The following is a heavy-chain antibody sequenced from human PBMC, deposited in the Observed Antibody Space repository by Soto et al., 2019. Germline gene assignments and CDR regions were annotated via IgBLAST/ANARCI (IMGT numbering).Heavy chain of an antibody. CDR3: ATMGTPATGLYYFDY. Sequence: SETLSLTCTVSGGSISSYYWSWIRQPPGKGLKWIGYFHYSGSTNYNPSLKSRVTISVDTSKNQFSLKLSSVTAADTAVYYCATMGTPATGLYYFDYWGQGTLVTVS. J-gene: IGHJ4*02. D-gene: IGHD2-15*01. CDR1: GGSISSYY. CDR2: FHYSGST. V-gene: IGHV4-59*08.